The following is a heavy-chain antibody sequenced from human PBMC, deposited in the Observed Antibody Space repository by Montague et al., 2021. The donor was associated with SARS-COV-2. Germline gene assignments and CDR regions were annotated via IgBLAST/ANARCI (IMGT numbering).Heavy chain of an antibody. CDR2: FYSVGGT. D-gene: IGHD1-14*01. CDR1: GGSISSYY. V-gene: IGHV4-59*01. CDR3: ARETMTADAFAI. Sequence: SETLSLTCTVSGGSISSYYWSWIRQSPGKGLEWIGYFYSVGGTDYNPSLKSRATISRDTSKNQFSLKVRSVTAADTAVYYCARETMTADAFAIWGQGTMVTVSS. J-gene: IGHJ3*02.